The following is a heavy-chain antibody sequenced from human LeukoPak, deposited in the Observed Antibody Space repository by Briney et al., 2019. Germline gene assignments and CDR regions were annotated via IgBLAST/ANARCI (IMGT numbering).Heavy chain of an antibody. CDR3: ARVRAYCGGDCYSGYYYYGMDV. CDR2: IYSGGST. J-gene: IGHJ6*02. D-gene: IGHD2-21*02. V-gene: IGHV3-53*01. Sequence: GGSLRLSCAASGFTVSSNYMSWVRQAPGKGLEWVSVIYSGGSTYYADSVKGRFTISRDNSKNTLYLQMNSLRAEDTAVYYCARVRAYCGGDCYSGYYYYGMDVWDQGTTVTVSS. CDR1: GFTVSSNY.